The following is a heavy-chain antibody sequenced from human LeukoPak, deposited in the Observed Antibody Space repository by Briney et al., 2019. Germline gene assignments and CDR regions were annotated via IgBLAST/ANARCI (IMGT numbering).Heavy chain of an antibody. V-gene: IGHV3-23*01. J-gene: IGHJ4*02. CDR2: ISGSGDST. CDR3: AKSPGGRHHN. Sequence: TGGSLRLSCAVSGFTVSGDYMSWVRQAPGKGLEWVSSISGSGDSTYYADSVKGRFTISRDNSKNTLYLQMNSLRAEDTAVYYCAKSPGGRHHNWGQGTPVTISS. CDR1: GFTVSGDY. D-gene: IGHD3-16*01.